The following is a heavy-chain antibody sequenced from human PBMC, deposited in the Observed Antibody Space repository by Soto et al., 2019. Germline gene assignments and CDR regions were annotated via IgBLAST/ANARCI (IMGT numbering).Heavy chain of an antibody. CDR1: GFTFSSYA. CDR3: AKGDIVLMAYLDY. J-gene: IGHJ4*02. V-gene: IGHV3-23*01. CDR2: ISGSGGST. Sequence: PGGSMRLSCAASGFTFSSYAMSWVRQAPGKGLEWVSAISGSGGSTYYADSVKGRFTISRDNSKNTLYLQMNSLRAEDTAVYYCAKGDIVLMAYLDYWGQGTLVTVSS. D-gene: IGHD2-8*01.